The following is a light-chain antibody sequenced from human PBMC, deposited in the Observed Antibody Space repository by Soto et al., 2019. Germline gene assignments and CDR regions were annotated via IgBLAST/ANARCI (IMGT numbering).Light chain of an antibody. CDR3: QQYGGSPLFT. V-gene: IGKV3-20*01. CDR1: QSVGGNY. Sequence: ENVLTQSPGTLSLSPGERATLSCKASQSVGGNYLAWYQHKPGQAPRLLIYAASNRAAGIPDRFSGRGSGTDFTLTISRLEPEDFAVYFCQQYGGSPLFTFGPWTKVEIK. J-gene: IGKJ3*01. CDR2: AAS.